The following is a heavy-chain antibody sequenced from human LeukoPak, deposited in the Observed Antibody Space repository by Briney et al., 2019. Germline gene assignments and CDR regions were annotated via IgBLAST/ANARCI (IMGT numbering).Heavy chain of an antibody. Sequence: ASVKVSCKASGYTFTDYGISWVRQAPGQGLEWMGWISGYNGNTKYTQKIKGRVTMTTDTSTSTAYMELSRLRSDDTAVYYCASWAKRAAAGNGPWGQGTLVTVSS. D-gene: IGHD6-13*01. CDR1: GYTFTDYG. CDR2: ISGYNGNT. J-gene: IGHJ5*02. V-gene: IGHV1-18*01. CDR3: ASWAKRAAAGNGP.